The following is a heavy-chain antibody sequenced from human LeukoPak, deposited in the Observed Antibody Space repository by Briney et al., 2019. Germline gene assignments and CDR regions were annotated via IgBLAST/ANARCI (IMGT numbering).Heavy chain of an antibody. V-gene: IGHV7-4-1*02. CDR2: IDTKTGNP. CDR1: GYTFSSCA. J-gene: IGHJ4*02. Sequence: ASVKVSCKASGYTFSSCAINWVRQAPGQGLEYMGWIDTKTGNPTYAQGFTGRFVFSLDTSVSAAYLQISSLKAEDTAVYYCAIHPSDSSGYFSYWGQGALVTVSS. D-gene: IGHD3-22*01. CDR3: AIHPSDSSGYFSY.